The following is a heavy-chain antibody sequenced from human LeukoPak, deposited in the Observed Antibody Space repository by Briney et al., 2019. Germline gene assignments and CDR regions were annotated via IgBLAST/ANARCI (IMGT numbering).Heavy chain of an antibody. V-gene: IGHV3-30-3*01. CDR2: ISYDGSNK. CDR3: VRYTSSGWCFDY. J-gene: IGHJ4*02. D-gene: IGHD6-19*01. CDR1: GFTFSSYA. Sequence: GRSLRLSCAASGFTFSSYAMHWVRQAPGKGLEWVAVISYDGSNKYYADSVKGRFTISRDNSKNTLYLQMNSLRAEDAAVYYCVRYTSSGWCFDYWGQGTLVTVSS.